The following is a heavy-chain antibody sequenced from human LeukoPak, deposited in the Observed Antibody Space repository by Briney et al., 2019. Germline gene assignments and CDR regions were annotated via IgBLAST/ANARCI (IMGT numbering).Heavy chain of an antibody. Sequence: SETLSLTCTVSGGSVSSGSYYWSWIRQPPGKGLEWVGYIYYSGSTNYNPSLKSRVTISVDTSKNQFSLKLSSVTAADTAVYYCARDPGEIAVAGTGYFDYWGQGTLVTVSS. V-gene: IGHV4-61*01. J-gene: IGHJ4*02. CDR1: GGSVSSGSYY. CDR2: IYYSGST. CDR3: ARDPGEIAVAGTGYFDY. D-gene: IGHD6-19*01.